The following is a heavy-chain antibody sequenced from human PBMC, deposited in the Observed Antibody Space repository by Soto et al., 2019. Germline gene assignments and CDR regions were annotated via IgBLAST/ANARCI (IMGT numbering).Heavy chain of an antibody. Sequence: QVQLVQSGAEVKKPGASVKVSCKASGYTFTSYDINWVRQATGQGLEWVGWMNPNSGNTGYAQKFQGRVTMTRSTSISTAYTELSSRRSEDTAVYYCARGINYYASGDDAFDIWGQGTMVTVSS. D-gene: IGHD3-10*01. CDR3: ARGINYYASGDDAFDI. CDR2: MNPNSGNT. CDR1: GYTFTSYD. V-gene: IGHV1-8*01. J-gene: IGHJ3*02.